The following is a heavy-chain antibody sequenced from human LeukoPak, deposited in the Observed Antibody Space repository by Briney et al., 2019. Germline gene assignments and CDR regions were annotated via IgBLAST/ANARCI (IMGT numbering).Heavy chain of an antibody. CDR1: GFTFTTSA. CDR2: IVVGSGNT. J-gene: IGHJ4*02. Sequence: SVKVSCKASGFTFTTSAVQWVRQARGQRLEWIGRIVVGSGNTDHSHKFQGRLTLTRDISTNTAYMELSSLRSEDTAVYYCAADLFSITMVRGVLDYWGQGTLVTVSS. CDR3: AADLFSITMVRGVLDY. V-gene: IGHV1-58*01. D-gene: IGHD3-10*01.